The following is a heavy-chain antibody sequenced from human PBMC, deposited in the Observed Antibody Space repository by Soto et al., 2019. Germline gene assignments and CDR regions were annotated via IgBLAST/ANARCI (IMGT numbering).Heavy chain of an antibody. CDR3: ARELYLRSGWYYWFDT. V-gene: IGHV4-4*07. J-gene: IGHJ5*02. Sequence: SETLSLTCTVSGGSISSYYWSWIRQPAGKGLEWIGRIYTSGSTNYNPSLKSRVTMSVDTSKNQFSLKLSSVTAADTAVYYCARELYLRSGWYYWFDTWGQGTLVTVSS. CDR1: GGSISSYY. D-gene: IGHD6-19*01. CDR2: IYTSGST.